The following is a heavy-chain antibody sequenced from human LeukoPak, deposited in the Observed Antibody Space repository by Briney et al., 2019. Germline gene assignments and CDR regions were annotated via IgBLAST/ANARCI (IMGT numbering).Heavy chain of an antibody. CDR2: IYYSGST. Sequence: SETLSLTCTVSGGSISSSSYYWGWIRQPPGKGLEWIGSIYYSGSTYYNPSLKSRVTISVDTSKNQFSLKLSSVTAADTAVYYCARVVPAAMGVPNWFDPWGQGTLVTVSS. V-gene: IGHV4-39*07. CDR1: GGSISSSSYY. CDR3: ARVVPAAMGVPNWFDP. J-gene: IGHJ5*02. D-gene: IGHD2-2*01.